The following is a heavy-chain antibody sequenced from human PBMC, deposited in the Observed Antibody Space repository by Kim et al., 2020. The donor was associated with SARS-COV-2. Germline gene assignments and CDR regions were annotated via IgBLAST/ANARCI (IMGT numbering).Heavy chain of an antibody. Sequence: SETLSLTCTVSGGSISSSSYYWGWIRQPPGKGLEWIGSIYYSGSTYYNPSLKSRVTISVDTSKNQFSLKLSSVTAADTAVYYCAREYYGLYYFDYWGQGTLDTVSS. CDR3: AREYYGLYYFDY. V-gene: IGHV4-39*01. CDR1: GGSISSSSYY. J-gene: IGHJ4*02. CDR2: IYYSGST. D-gene: IGHD3-16*01.